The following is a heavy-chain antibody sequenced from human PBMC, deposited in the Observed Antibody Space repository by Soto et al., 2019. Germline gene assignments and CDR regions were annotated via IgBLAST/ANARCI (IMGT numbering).Heavy chain of an antibody. Sequence: ASVKVSCKASGYTFTSYGISWVRQAPGQGLEWMGWISAYNGNTNYAQKLQGRVTMTTDTSTSTAYMELRSLRSDDTAVYYCARDGGYYDFWSGEPYYYGMDVWGQGTTVTVSS. D-gene: IGHD3-3*01. V-gene: IGHV1-18*01. J-gene: IGHJ6*02. CDR2: ISAYNGNT. CDR1: GYTFTSYG. CDR3: ARDGGYYDFWSGEPYYYGMDV.